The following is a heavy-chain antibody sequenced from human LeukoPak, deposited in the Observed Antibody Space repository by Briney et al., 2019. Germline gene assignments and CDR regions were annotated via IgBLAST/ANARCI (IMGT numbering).Heavy chain of an antibody. V-gene: IGHV4-39*01. CDR3: ARIIHGGNSESDY. J-gene: IGHJ4*02. Sequence: SETLSLTCAVSGGSISSNSYYWGWIRQPPGKGLEWIGSIYYSGSTYYNPSLKSRVTISVDTSKNQFSLKLSSVTAADTAVYYCARIIHGGNSESDYWGQGTLVTVSS. CDR1: GGSISSNSYY. CDR2: IYYSGST. D-gene: IGHD4-23*01.